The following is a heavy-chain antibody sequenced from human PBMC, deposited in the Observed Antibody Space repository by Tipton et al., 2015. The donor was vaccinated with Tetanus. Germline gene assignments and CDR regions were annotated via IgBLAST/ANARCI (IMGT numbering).Heavy chain of an antibody. CDR3: VRFDF. V-gene: IGHV3-53*01. CDR1: GFSVSSMF. J-gene: IGHJ4*02. Sequence: SLRLSCAASGFSVSSMFTSWVRQAPGKGLEWVSIIHSADSGSAIFYADSVKGRFTIPRDSSKNMLYLHMNSLRVEDTAIYYCVRFDFWGQGTLVTVSS. CDR2: IHSADSGSAI.